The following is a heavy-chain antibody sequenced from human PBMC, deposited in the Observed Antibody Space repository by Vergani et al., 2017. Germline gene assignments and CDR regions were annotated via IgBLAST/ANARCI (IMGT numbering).Heavy chain of an antibody. D-gene: IGHD2-2*01. J-gene: IGHJ5*02. V-gene: IGHV3-53*01. Sequence: EVQLVESGGGLIQPGGSLRLSCAASGFTVSSNYMSWVRQAPGKGLEWVSVIYSGGSTYYADSVKGRFTISRDNSKNTLYFQMNSLRAEDTAVYYCAKLRGDCSSTSCYEIVFDPWGQGTLVTVSS. CDR2: IYSGGST. CDR3: AKLRGDCSSTSCYEIVFDP. CDR1: GFTVSSNY.